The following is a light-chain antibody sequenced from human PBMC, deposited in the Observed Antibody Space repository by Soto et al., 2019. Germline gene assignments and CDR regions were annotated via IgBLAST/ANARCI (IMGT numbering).Light chain of an antibody. CDR3: HQYGIT. J-gene: IGKJ2*01. CDR2: GAS. CDR1: QSVNSNY. Sequence: DIVLTQSPGTLSLSPGDRATLSCRSSQSVNSNYLAWYQQKPGQAPRLLIFGASTRATGIPDRFRGSGSGTDFTLTINRLDLEDFAVYYCHQYGITFGHGTKLEIK. V-gene: IGKV3-20*01.